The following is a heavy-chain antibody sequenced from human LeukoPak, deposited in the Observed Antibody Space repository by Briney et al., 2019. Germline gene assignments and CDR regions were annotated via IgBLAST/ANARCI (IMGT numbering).Heavy chain of an antibody. D-gene: IGHD3-22*01. CDR3: ARNRNGDYDTSGYYLPGAFDI. CDR2: ISGSSSYI. V-gene: IGHV3-21*01. CDR1: GFTFSSYT. Sequence: PGGSLRLSCAASGFTFSSYTMNWVRQAPGKGLEWVSSISGSSSYIYYADSVKGRFTISRDNAKNSLCLQMNSLRAEDTAMYYCARNRNGDYDTSGYYLPGAFDIWGQGTMVTVSS. J-gene: IGHJ3*02.